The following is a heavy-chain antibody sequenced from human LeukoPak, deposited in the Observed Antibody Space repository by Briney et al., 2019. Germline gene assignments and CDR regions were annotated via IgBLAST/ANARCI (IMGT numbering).Heavy chain of an antibody. CDR3: AKTIVGEF. V-gene: IGHV3-23*01. J-gene: IGHJ3*01. CDR1: GFTFSNFA. D-gene: IGHD1-26*01. CDR2: IGGDGDNT. Sequence: GGSLRLSCAASGFTFSNFAMSWVRQAPGKGLEWVSAIGGDGDNTYYADSVKGRFTISRDNSKNTLYLQMNSLRAEDTALYYCAKTIVGEFWGRGTMVTVSS.